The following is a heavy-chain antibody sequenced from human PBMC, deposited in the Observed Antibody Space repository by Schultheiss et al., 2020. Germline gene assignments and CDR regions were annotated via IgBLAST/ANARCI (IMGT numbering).Heavy chain of an antibody. CDR3: ARDGGDYGMDV. CDR1: GFTFSSYA. V-gene: IGHV3-33*08. CDR2: IWYDGSNK. J-gene: IGHJ6*02. Sequence: GGSRLSCAASGFTFSSYAMSWVRQAPGKGLEWVAVIWYDGSNKYYADSVKGRFTISRDNSKNTLYLQMNSLRAEDTAVYYCARDGGDYGMDVWGQGTTVTVSS. D-gene: IGHD3-16*01.